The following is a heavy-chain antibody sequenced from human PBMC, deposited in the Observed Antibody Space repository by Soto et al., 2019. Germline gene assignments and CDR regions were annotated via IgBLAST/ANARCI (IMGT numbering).Heavy chain of an antibody. CDR3: VRYPRSVGGSYRPDY. D-gene: IGHD3-16*02. V-gene: IGHV3-74*01. CDR2: IDSDGSIT. Sequence: EVQLVESGGGLIQPGGSLRLSCAASGFTFSSYWMHWVRQAPGKGLVWVSEIDSDGSITNYADAVKGRFTISRDNVKNTLYLQMNSLRAEDTAVYYCVRYPRSVGGSYRPDYWGQGTLVTVSS. CDR1: GFTFSSYW. J-gene: IGHJ4*02.